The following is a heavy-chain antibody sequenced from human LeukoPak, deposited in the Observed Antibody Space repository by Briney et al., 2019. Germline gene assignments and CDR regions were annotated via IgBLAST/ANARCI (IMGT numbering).Heavy chain of an antibody. CDR3: ARGSYYYDSSGYSGPHFDY. D-gene: IGHD3-22*01. V-gene: IGHV4-39*07. Sequence: SETLSLTCTVSGGSISSSSYYWGWIRQPPGKGLEWIGSIYYSGSTYYNPSLKSRVTISVDTSKNQFSLVLSSVTAADTAVYYCARGSYYYDSSGYSGPHFDYWGQGTLVTVSS. CDR2: IYYSGST. J-gene: IGHJ4*02. CDR1: GGSISSSSYY.